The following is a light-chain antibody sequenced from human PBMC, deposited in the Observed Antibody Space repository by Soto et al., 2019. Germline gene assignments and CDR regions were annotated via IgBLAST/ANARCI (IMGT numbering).Light chain of an antibody. CDR2: EGS. Sequence: QSALTQPASVSGSPGQSITISCTGTSSDVGSYNLVSWYQQHPGKAPKLMIYEGSKRPSGVSNRFSGSKSGNTASLTISGLQAEDEADYYCCSYAGSHVVFCGVTKLTVL. CDR1: SSDVGSYNL. J-gene: IGLJ2*01. V-gene: IGLV2-23*01. CDR3: CSYAGSHVV.